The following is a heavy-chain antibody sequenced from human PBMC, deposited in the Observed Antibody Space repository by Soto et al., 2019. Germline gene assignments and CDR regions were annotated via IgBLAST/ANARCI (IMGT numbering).Heavy chain of an antibody. CDR2: IYPGDSGT. D-gene: IGHD2-2*01. V-gene: IGHV5-51*01. CDR1: GYSFTSYW. J-gene: IGHJ5*02. Sequence: PGESLKISCTGVGYSFTSYWIGWVRQMPGKGLEWMGIIYPGDSGTRYSPSFQGQVTFSADKSITTSYLQWSSLKASDTAMYYCARGYCTTTICDPWFDPWGQGTLVTVSS. CDR3: ARGYCTTTICDPWFDP.